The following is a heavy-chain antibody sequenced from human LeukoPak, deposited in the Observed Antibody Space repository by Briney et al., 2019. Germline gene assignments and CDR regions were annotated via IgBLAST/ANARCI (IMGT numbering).Heavy chain of an antibody. Sequence: GGSLTLSCAGSGFTFSSYAMSWVRQAPGQGLEWGSVISESGDYKSYADSVRGRFTISRDNSRKTLYLQMISLRPEDTAVYYCAKDTSIGKYCTNGVCSPFDYWGQGTLVTVSS. J-gene: IGHJ4*02. V-gene: IGHV3-23*01. CDR1: GFTFSSYA. CDR3: AKDTSIGKYCTNGVCSPFDY. CDR2: ISESGDYK. D-gene: IGHD2-8*01.